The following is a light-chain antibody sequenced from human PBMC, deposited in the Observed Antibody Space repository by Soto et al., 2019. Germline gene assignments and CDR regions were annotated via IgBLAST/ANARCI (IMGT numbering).Light chain of an antibody. CDR3: QQYHSFPLT. J-gene: IGKJ4*01. CDR2: KAS. V-gene: IGKV1-5*03. CDR1: QSISSW. Sequence: DFQMTQSPSTLSASVGDRVTITCRASQSISSWLAWYQQKPRKAPKLLIYKASSLESGVPSRFSGSGSGTEFTLTFSGLQPDDFATYYCQQYHSFPLTFGGGTKVEIK.